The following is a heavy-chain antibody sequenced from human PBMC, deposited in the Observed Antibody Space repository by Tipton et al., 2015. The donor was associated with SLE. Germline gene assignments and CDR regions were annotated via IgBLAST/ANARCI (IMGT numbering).Heavy chain of an antibody. CDR3: ARTIYNSREALDI. CDR1: GYSISNGYY. J-gene: IGHJ3*02. Sequence: TLSLTCDVSGYSISNGYYWGWIRQPPGKGLEWIGSIHQSGNAYYNPSLKSRVFMSIDTSKNQLFLRLSSVTAADTAVYYCARTIYNSREALDIWGQGTMVTVSS. D-gene: IGHD1-20*01. CDR2: IHQSGNA. V-gene: IGHV4-38-2*01.